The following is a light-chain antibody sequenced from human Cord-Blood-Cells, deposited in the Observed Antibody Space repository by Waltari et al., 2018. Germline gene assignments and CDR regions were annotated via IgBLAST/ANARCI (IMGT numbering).Light chain of an antibody. J-gene: IGKJ2*01. CDR1: QSVSSSY. CDR2: GAS. Sequence: EIVLTPSPGTLSLSPGERATLSCRASQSVSSSYLAWYQQKTGHAPRLLIYGASSRATGIPDRFSGSVSGTDFTLTISRLEPEDFAVYYCQQYGSSPYTFGQGTKLEIK. V-gene: IGKV3-20*01. CDR3: QQYGSSPYT.